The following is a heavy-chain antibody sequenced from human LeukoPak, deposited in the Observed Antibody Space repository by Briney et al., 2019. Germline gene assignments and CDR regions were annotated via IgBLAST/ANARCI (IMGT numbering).Heavy chain of an antibody. D-gene: IGHD3-10*01. CDR3: ARASVYYYGSGRFWYFDL. CDR1: GDSINNGHSY. Sequence: SETLSLTCTVSGDSINNGHSYWSWIRQPAGEGLEWIGRISTSGYTSYNPSLKSRVSISLDKSNNQFSLNLTSVTAADTAVYYCARASVYYYGSGRFWYFDLWGRGTLVTVSS. V-gene: IGHV4-61*02. CDR2: ISTSGYT. J-gene: IGHJ2*01.